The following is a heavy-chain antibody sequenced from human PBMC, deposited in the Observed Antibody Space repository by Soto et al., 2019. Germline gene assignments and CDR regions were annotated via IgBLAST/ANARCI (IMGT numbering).Heavy chain of an antibody. Sequence: GGSLRLSYAASGFTFSSYWMHWVGQAPGKVLVWVSRINSDGSSTSYADSVKGRFTISRDNAKNTLYLQMNSLRAEDTAVYYCAREWYSSGWKPELFDYWGQGTLVTVSS. CDR1: GFTFSSYW. J-gene: IGHJ4*02. CDR2: INSDGSST. D-gene: IGHD6-19*01. V-gene: IGHV3-74*01. CDR3: AREWYSSGWKPELFDY.